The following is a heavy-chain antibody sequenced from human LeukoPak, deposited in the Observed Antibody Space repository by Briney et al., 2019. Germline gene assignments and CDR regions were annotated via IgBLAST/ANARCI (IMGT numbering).Heavy chain of an antibody. J-gene: IGHJ4*02. V-gene: IGHV3-7*01. CDR1: GFTFSHYW. CDR2: IEQDGSQK. D-gene: IGHD6-13*01. CDR3: AKDDNSWSLDY. Sequence: GGTLSLSCAASGFTFSHYWMSWVRQAPGKGLERVASIEQDGSQKYYGDSVKGRYTISRDNAKNSLYLQMNSLRAEDTAFYYCAKDDNSWSLDYWGQGTLVTVSS.